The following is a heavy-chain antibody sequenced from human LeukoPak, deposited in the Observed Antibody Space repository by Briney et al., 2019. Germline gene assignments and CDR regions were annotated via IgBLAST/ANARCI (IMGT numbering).Heavy chain of an antibody. D-gene: IGHD3-3*01. V-gene: IGHV3-73*01. CDR2: IRSKATSYAT. CDR1: GLTFSGSA. Sequence: AGGSLKLSCAASGLTFSGSAMHWVRQPSGNWREWVGRIRSKATSYATAYAASVKGRFTISRDDSKNTAYLQMNSLKTEDTAVYYCTTSSYGFWSGYYTDYYYYYMDVWGKGTTVTVSS. J-gene: IGHJ6*03. CDR3: TTSSYGFWSGYYTDYYYYYMDV.